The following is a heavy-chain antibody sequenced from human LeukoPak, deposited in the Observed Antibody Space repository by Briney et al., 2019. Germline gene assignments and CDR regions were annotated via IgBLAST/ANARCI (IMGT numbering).Heavy chain of an antibody. CDR1: GGSISSSSDF. V-gene: IGHV4-39*07. CDR2: IYYSGST. D-gene: IGHD3-10*01. J-gene: IGHJ5*02. Sequence: PSETLSLTCTVSGGSISSSSDFWGWLRQPPGKGRESIGNIYYSGSTYYNPSLKSRVTISVDTSKNQFSLKLSSVTAADTAVYYCARGEESYYYGSGSYSSWGQGTLVTVSS. CDR3: ARGEESYYYGSGSYSS.